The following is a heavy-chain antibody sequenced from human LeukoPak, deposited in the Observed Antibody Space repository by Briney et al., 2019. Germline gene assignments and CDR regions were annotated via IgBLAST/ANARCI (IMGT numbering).Heavy chain of an antibody. CDR1: GDTFTSYG. D-gene: IGHD3-22*01. CDR2: ISAYNGNT. V-gene: IGHV1-18*01. Sequence: ASVKVSCTASGDTFTSYGISWVRQAPGQGLEWMGWISAYNGNTNYAQKLQGRVTMTPDTSTSTAYMELRSLRSDDTAVYYCARGETYYYDSSGYSFDHWGQRSLVTVSS. J-gene: IGHJ4*02. CDR3: ARGETYYYDSSGYSFDH.